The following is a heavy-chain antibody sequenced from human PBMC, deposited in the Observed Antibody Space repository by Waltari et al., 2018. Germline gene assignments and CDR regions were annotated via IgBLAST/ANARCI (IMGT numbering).Heavy chain of an antibody. V-gene: IGHV4-34*01. Sequence: QVQLQQWGAGLLKPSETLSLTCAVYGGSFSGYYWSWFRQPPGKGLEWIGEINHSGSTNYNPSLKSRVTISVDTSKNQFSLKLSSVTAADTAVYYCARAYSGSYYLLDYWGQGTLVTVSS. CDR2: INHSGST. D-gene: IGHD1-26*01. CDR1: GGSFSGYY. J-gene: IGHJ4*02. CDR3: ARAYSGSYYLLDY.